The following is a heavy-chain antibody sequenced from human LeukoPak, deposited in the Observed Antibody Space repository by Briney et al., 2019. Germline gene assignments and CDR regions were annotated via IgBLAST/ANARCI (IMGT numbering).Heavy chain of an antibody. V-gene: IGHV4-34*01. J-gene: IGHJ4*02. Sequence: ETLSLTCAVYGGSFSGYYWSWIRQPPGKGLEWIGEINHSGSTNYNPSLKSRVTISVDTSKNQFSLKLSSVTAADTAVYYCARGGIAAAEYYWGQGTLVTVSS. CDR3: ARGGIAAAEYY. CDR1: GGSFSGYY. D-gene: IGHD6-13*01. CDR2: INHSGST.